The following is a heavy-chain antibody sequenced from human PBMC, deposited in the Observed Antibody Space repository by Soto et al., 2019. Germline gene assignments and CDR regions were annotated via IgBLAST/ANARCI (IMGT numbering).Heavy chain of an antibody. CDR2: IRSKANSYAT. D-gene: IGHD1-26*01. Sequence: EVQLVESGGGLVQPGGSLKLSCAASGFTFSGSAMHWVRQAPGKGLEWVGRIRSKANSYATAYAASVKGRFTISRDDSKNTAYLQMNSLKTEDTAVYYCTSGVGASSAYWGQGTLVTVSS. J-gene: IGHJ4*02. CDR3: TSGVGASSAY. V-gene: IGHV3-73*01. CDR1: GFTFSGSA.